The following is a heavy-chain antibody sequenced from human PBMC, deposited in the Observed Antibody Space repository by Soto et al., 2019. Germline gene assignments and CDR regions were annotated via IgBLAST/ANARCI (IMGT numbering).Heavy chain of an antibody. D-gene: IGHD2-15*01. Sequence: EVQLVESGGGLVRPGGSLRLSCAVSGFTFSSSYMTWVRQAPGKGLEWVSLIYTADSTYYADSVKGRFTISRDNAKNTLYLQMNGLRAEDTAVYYCARAASGHLFDYLGQGTVVTVSS. J-gene: IGHJ4*02. CDR3: ARAASGHLFDY. CDR2: IYTADST. CDR1: GFTFSSSY. V-gene: IGHV3-53*01.